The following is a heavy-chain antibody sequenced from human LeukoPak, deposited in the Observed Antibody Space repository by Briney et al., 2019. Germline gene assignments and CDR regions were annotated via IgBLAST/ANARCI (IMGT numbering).Heavy chain of an antibody. CDR2: INHSGST. V-gene: IGHV4-34*01. CDR1: KFIFGDYN. CDR3: ASAYDSSGYYGGDY. D-gene: IGHD3-22*01. J-gene: IGHJ4*02. Sequence: GSLRLSCAASKFIFGDYNMNWVRQAPGKGLEWIGEINHSGSTNYNPSLKSRVTISVDTSKNQFSLKLSSVTAADTAVYYCASAYDSSGYYGGDYWGQGTLVTVSS.